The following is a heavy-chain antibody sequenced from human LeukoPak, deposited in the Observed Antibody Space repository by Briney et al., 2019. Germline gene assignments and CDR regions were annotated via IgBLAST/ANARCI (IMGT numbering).Heavy chain of an antibody. J-gene: IGHJ4*02. Sequence: GASLKVSSKASGRTFSSYAIIWVRQAPGQGLEWMGGIIPIFGTANYAQKFQGRVTITADESTSTAYMELSSLRSEDTAVYYCASLRDYWGQGTLVTVSS. V-gene: IGHV1-69*13. CDR3: ASLRDY. CDR2: IIPIFGTA. CDR1: GRTFSSYA.